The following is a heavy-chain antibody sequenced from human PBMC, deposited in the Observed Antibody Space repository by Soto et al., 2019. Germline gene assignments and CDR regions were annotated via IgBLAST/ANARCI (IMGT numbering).Heavy chain of an antibody. J-gene: IGHJ3*02. Sequence: PGGSLRLSCAASGFTFSSYSMTWVRQAPGRGLEWGSAVSGSGGGTYYADSVKGRFTISRDNSKNTLYLEVNSLRAEDTAVYYCAKGAYAEYDTDAFDIWGQGTMVTVSS. D-gene: IGHD4-17*01. V-gene: IGHV3-23*01. CDR2: VSGSGGGT. CDR3: AKGAYAEYDTDAFDI. CDR1: GFTFSSYS.